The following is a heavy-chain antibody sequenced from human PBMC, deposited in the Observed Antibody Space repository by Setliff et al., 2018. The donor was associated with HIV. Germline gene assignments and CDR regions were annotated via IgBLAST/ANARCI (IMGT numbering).Heavy chain of an antibody. Sequence: GGSLRLSCAASGFTFSDYWMTWFRQAPGKGLEWVANINQDGIWKYYADSVKGRFTIPRDNAQNSLYLHMNSLRVEDTAAYYCAREIVVVVATTDSFDIWGQGTMVTVSS. CDR3: AREIVVVVATTDSFDI. CDR1: GFTFSDYW. D-gene: IGHD2-15*01. J-gene: IGHJ3*02. V-gene: IGHV3-7*03. CDR2: INQDGIWK.